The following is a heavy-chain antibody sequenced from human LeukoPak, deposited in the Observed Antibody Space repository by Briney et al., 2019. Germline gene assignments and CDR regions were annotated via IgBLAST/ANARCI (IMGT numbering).Heavy chain of an antibody. CDR1: GGSISSYY. V-gene: IGHV4-4*07. CDR3: ARDRSTKLGMDWFDP. Sequence: KPSETLSLTCTVSGGSISSYYWSWIRQPAGKGLEWIGRIYTSGSTNYNPSLKSRVTMSVDTSKNQFSLKLSSVTAADTAMYYCARDRSTKLGMDWFDPWGQGTLVTVSS. D-gene: IGHD7-27*01. CDR2: IYTSGST. J-gene: IGHJ5*02.